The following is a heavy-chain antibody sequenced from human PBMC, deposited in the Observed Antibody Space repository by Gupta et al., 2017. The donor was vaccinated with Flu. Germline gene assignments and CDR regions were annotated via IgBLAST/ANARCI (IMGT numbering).Heavy chain of an antibody. CDR1: GFSLSNEW. CDR3: TTDLSGGYAFDI. Sequence: EVQLVASGGGLEKPGGSLRLSCGGSGFSLSNEWMRRARQAPGKGLDWVGRIKSETDGGTTHYGAPVKGRFTISRDDSKDTLYLQMNSLKTEDTAVYYCTTDLSGGYAFDIWDQGTMVTVSS. J-gene: IGHJ3*02. D-gene: IGHD2-15*01. V-gene: IGHV3-15*01. CDR2: IKSETDGGTT.